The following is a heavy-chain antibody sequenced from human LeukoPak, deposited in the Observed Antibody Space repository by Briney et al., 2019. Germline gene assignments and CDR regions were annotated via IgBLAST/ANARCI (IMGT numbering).Heavy chain of an antibody. D-gene: IGHD6-13*01. CDR2: IYPGDSDT. CDR1: GYSFTSYW. V-gene: IGHV5-51*01. CDR3: ARQLFPGIAAAATGY. J-gene: IGHJ4*02. Sequence: GESLKISCKGSGYSFTSYWIGWVRQMPGKGLEWMGIIYPGDSDTRYSPSFQGQVTISADKSISTAYLQWSSLKASDTAMYYCARQLFPGIAAAATGYWGQGTLVIVSS.